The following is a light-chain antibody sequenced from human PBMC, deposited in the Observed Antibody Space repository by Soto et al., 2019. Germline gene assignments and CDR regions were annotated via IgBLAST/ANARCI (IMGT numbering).Light chain of an antibody. CDR2: AAS. CDR1: QSIDNC. CDR3: LNTRTDLAT. Sequence: DIQMTQSPSSLSASIGDRVTITCRASQSIDNCLSWYQQKPGKAPKLLIYAASTLQNGVPSRFNGRESRTNITLPISIQQRVDLATSFCLNTRTDLATLGQGTTVEIK. J-gene: IGKJ1*01. V-gene: IGKV1-39*01.